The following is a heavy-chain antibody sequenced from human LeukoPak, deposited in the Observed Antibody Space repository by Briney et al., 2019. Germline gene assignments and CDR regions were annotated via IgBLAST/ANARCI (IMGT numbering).Heavy chain of an antibody. D-gene: IGHD2-15*01. CDR1: GGSFSGYY. J-gene: IGHJ4*02. CDR3: ASGIDCSGGSCYPYYFDY. V-gene: IGHV4-34*01. Sequence: SETLSLTCAVYGGSFSGYYWSWIRQPPGKGLEWIGEINHSGSTNYNPSLKCRVTISVDTSKNQFSLKLSSVTAADTAVYYCASGIDCSGGSCYPYYFDYWGQGTLVTVSS. CDR2: INHSGST.